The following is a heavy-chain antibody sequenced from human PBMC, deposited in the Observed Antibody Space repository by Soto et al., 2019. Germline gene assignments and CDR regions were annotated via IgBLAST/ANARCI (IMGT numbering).Heavy chain of an antibody. D-gene: IGHD3-16*01. CDR2: IYHSGST. CDR3: ASSGGGEDY. Sequence: QVQLQESGPGLVKPSGTLSLSCAVSGGSISSSHWWTWVRQPPGKGLEWIGEIYHSGSTNYNPSPKSRGTISVDTPRNQFSLNLSSGTAADTAVYYCASSGGGEDYWGQGILVTVSS. CDR1: GGSISSSHW. J-gene: IGHJ4*02. V-gene: IGHV4-4*02.